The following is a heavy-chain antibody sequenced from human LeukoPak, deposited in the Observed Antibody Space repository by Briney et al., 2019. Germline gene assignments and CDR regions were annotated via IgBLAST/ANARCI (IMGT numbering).Heavy chain of an antibody. Sequence: SETLSLTCTVSGASIGSRGSNWGWIRQPPGQGLEWLGSIYSSGATYYSPSLQSRITMSLDTSKNQFSLKLNSVTAADTAVYYCARVTVDYYGSGSYSPWFDPWGQGTLVTVSS. CDR1: GASIGSRGSN. J-gene: IGHJ5*02. V-gene: IGHV4-39*07. D-gene: IGHD3-10*01. CDR2: IYSSGAT. CDR3: ARVTVDYYGSGSYSPWFDP.